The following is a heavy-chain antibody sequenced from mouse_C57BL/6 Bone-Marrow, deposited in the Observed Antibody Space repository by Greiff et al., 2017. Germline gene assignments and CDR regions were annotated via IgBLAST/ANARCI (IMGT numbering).Heavy chain of an antibody. CDR2: IDPSDSYT. CDR1: GYTFTSYW. V-gene: IGHV1-69*01. Sequence: HVQLQQPGAELVMPGASVKLSCKASGYTFTSYWMHWVKQRPGQGLEWIGEIDPSDSYTNYNQKFKGKSTLTVDKSSSTAYMQLSSLTSEDSAVYYCAREGSSGEDYWGQGTTLTVSS. CDR3: AREGSSGEDY. D-gene: IGHD3-2*02. J-gene: IGHJ2*01.